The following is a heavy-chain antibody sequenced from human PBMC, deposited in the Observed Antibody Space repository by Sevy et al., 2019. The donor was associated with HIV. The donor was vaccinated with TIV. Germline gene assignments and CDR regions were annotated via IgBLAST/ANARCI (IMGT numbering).Heavy chain of an antibody. D-gene: IGHD6-6*01. J-gene: IGHJ6*02. CDR2: IKQDGSEK. CDR3: ARDDIGIAARPTYYYYGMDV. CDR1: GFTFSSYW. V-gene: IGHV3-7*01. Sequence: GGSLRLSCAASGFTFSSYWMSWVRQAPGKGLEWVASIKQDGSEKYYVDSVKGRFTISRDNAKNSLYLQMNSLRAEDTAVYYCARDDIGIAARPTYYYYGMDVWGQGTTVTVSS.